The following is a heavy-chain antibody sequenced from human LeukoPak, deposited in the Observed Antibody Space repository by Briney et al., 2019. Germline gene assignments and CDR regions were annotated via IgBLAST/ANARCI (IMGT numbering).Heavy chain of an antibody. Sequence: GGSLRLSCAASGFTFSSYWMYWVRQAPGKGLVWVLRISSDGSSTSHADSVKGRFTISRDNAKNTLYLQMNSLRAEDTALYYCARVGGCGYSYGYCYWGQGTLVTVSS. V-gene: IGHV3-74*01. CDR1: GFTFSSYW. CDR2: ISSDGSST. D-gene: IGHD5-18*01. CDR3: ARVGGCGYSYGYCY. J-gene: IGHJ4*02.